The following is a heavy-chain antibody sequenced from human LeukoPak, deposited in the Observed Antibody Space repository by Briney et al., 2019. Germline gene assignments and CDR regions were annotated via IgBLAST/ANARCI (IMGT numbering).Heavy chain of an antibody. CDR1: GFTVSSNY. CDR3: ARSVMIDY. V-gene: IGHV3-53*01. CDR2: IYSAGTT. Sequence: PGGSLRLSCAASGFTVSSNYMNWVRQAPGKGLEWVSIIYSAGTTYYADSVKGRFTISRDNSKNTLYLQMNSLRAEDTAVYYCARSVMIDYWGQGPLVTVSS. D-gene: IGHD2-21*01. J-gene: IGHJ4*02.